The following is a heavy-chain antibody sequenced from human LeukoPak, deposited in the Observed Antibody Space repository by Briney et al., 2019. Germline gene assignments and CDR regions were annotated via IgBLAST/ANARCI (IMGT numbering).Heavy chain of an antibody. CDR3: AREASSGWHYFDY. V-gene: IGHV3-48*01. CDR1: GVTFSSYD. D-gene: IGHD6-19*01. J-gene: IGHJ4*02. Sequence: GGSLRLSCGVSGVTFSSYDMNWVRQAPGKGLEWVSYISSSSSTIYYADSVKGRFTISRDNAKNSLYLQMNSLGVEDTAVYYCAREASSGWHYFDYWGQGTLVTVSS. CDR2: ISSSSSTI.